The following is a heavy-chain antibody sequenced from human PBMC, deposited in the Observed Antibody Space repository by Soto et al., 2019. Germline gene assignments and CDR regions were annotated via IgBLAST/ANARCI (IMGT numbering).Heavy chain of an antibody. Sequence: QVQLVQSGAEVKKPGASVKVSCKASGYTFTSYAMHWVRQAPGQRLEWMGWINAGNGNTKYSQKFQGRVTITRDTSASTAYMELSSLRSEDTAVYYCARDLGILEQWLVHPLDYYYYGMDVWGQGTTVTVSS. J-gene: IGHJ6*02. CDR2: INAGNGNT. CDR3: ARDLGILEQWLVHPLDYYYYGMDV. CDR1: GYTFTSYA. D-gene: IGHD6-19*01. V-gene: IGHV1-3*01.